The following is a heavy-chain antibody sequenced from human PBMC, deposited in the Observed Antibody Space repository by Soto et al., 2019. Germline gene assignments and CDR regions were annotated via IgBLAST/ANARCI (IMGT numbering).Heavy chain of an antibody. J-gene: IGHJ4*02. CDR3: ARDRGYSDYDYYSDY. CDR2: ISASSSYI. CDR1: GFTFNDYT. Sequence: EVRLVESGGGLVKPGGSLRLSCAASGFTFNDYTMNWVRQAPGKGLEGVSSISASSSYINYADSVKGRFTISRVNANNSLYLQLNSLRAEDTAVYYCARDRGYSDYDYYSDYWGLGTLVTVSS. D-gene: IGHD5-12*01. V-gene: IGHV3-21*01.